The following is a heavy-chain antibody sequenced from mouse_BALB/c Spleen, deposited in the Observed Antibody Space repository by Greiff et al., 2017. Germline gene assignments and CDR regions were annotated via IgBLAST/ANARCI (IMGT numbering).Heavy chain of an antibody. CDR2: ISSGGST. J-gene: IGHJ2*01. Sequence: EVKVVESGGGLVKPGGSLKLSCAASGFTFSSYAMSWVRQTPEKRLEWVASISSGGSTYYPDSVKGRFTISRDNARNILYLQMSSLRSEDTAMYYCARDYRYDEGPYFDYWGQGTTLTVSS. V-gene: IGHV5-6-5*01. CDR3: ARDYRYDEGPYFDY. CDR1: GFTFSSYA. D-gene: IGHD2-14*01.